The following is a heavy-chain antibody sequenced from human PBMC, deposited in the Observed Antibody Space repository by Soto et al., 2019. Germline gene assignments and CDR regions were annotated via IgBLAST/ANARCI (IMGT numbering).Heavy chain of an antibody. V-gene: IGHV4-31*03. D-gene: IGHD6-13*01. CDR3: AREVRRAAAGTSSFDP. Sequence: PSETLSVTCTVSGGSISIGGYYWSWIRQHPGKGLEWIGYIYYSGSTYYNPSLKSRVTISVDTSKNQFSLKLSSVTAADTAVYYCAREVRRAAAGTSSFDPWGQGTLVTVSS. CDR1: GGSISIGGYY. J-gene: IGHJ5*02. CDR2: IYYSGST.